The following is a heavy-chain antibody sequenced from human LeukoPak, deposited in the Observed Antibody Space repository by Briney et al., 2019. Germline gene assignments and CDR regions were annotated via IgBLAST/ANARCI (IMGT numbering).Heavy chain of an antibody. CDR2: IYYSGST. D-gene: IGHD6-19*01. J-gene: IGHJ5*02. CDR3: ARTPDQAVAGLEGHWFDP. CDR1: GGSISSSSYY. Sequence: SETLSLTCTVSGGSISSSSYYWGWIRQPPGKGLEWIGSIYYSGSTYYNPSLKSRVTISVDTSKNQFSLKLSSVTAADTAVYYCARTPDQAVAGLEGHWFDPWGQGTLVTVSS. V-gene: IGHV4-39*01.